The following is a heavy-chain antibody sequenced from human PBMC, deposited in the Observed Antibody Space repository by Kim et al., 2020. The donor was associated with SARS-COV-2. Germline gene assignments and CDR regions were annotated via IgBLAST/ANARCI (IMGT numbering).Heavy chain of an antibody. CDR3: AHGSYYYYYGMDV. J-gene: IGHJ6*02. Sequence: RYSPSLKSRLTITKDTSKNQVVLTMTNMDPVDTGTYYCAHGSYYYYYGMDVWGQGTTVTVSS. D-gene: IGHD1-26*01. V-gene: IGHV2-5*01.